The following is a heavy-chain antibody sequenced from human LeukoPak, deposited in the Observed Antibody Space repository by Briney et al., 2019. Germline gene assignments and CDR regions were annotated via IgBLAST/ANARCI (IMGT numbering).Heavy chain of an antibody. CDR1: GFTFSSYA. J-gene: IGHJ3*01. CDR3: ANEAFMRETDDFDF. V-gene: IGHV3-30-3*02. Sequence: GGSLRLSCVASGFTFSSYAVHWVRQAPGKGLEWVAVISYDESNKYYADSVKGRFTISRDNSKNTLYLQMNSLRAEDTAVYYCANEAFMRETDDFDFWGQGTMVTVSS. D-gene: IGHD3-16*01. CDR2: ISYDESNK.